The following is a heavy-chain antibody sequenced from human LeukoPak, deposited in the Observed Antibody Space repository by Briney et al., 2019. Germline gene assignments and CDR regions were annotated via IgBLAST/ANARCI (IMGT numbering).Heavy chain of an antibody. CDR1: GDSVSSNSAA. V-gene: IGHV6-1*01. CDR2: TYYRSKWYN. D-gene: IGHD3-3*01. J-gene: IGHJ3*02. CDR3: ARATWGITIFGVVIGAFDI. Sequence: SQTLSLTCAISGDSVSSNSAAWNWIRQSPSRGLEWLGRTYYRSKWYNDYAVSVKSRITINPDTSKNQFSLQLNSVTPEDTAVYYCARATWGITIFGVVIGAFDIWGQGTIVTVSS.